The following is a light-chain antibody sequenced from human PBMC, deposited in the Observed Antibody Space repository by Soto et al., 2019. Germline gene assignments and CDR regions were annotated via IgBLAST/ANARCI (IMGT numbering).Light chain of an antibody. J-gene: IGLJ3*02. CDR3: AAWDDYLNGWV. Sequence: QSVLTQPPSASGTPGQRVTISCSGSSSNIGPNPVNWYQQLPGTAPKILIYSNDQWPSGVPDRFSGSKSGTSASLAISGFQSEDEADYYCAAWDDYLNGWVFGGGTKVTVL. CDR2: SND. V-gene: IGLV1-44*01. CDR1: SSNIGPNP.